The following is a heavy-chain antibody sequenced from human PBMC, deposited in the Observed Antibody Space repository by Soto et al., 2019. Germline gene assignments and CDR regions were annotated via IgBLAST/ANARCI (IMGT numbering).Heavy chain of an antibody. D-gene: IGHD6-13*01. J-gene: IGHJ4*02. CDR3: AKIRSIAAALSDY. V-gene: IGHV3-23*01. CDR1: GLTFSGSA. Sequence: PGGSLGLSCAASGLTFSGSALSLVRQAPGKGLEWGSRISVPGAGTYYADSVQGRFTVSRDNSEDTFFLEMHSLRAEDPAVYFCAKIRSIAAALSDYWGQGTLVTVSS. CDR2: ISVPGAGT.